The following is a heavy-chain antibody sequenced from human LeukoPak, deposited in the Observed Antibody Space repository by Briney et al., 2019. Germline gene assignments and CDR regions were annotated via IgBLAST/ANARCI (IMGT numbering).Heavy chain of an antibody. CDR2: INPNSSVT. CDR3: ARALLWFGEPSHIDY. D-gene: IGHD3-10*01. V-gene: IGHV1-2*02. J-gene: IGHJ4*02. Sequence: ASVKVSCKASGYTFTGHYVHWLRQAPGQGLEWMAWINPNSSVTNYAQKLQGRVTMTTDTSTSTAYMELRSLRSDDTAVYYCARALLWFGEPSHIDYWGQGTLVTASS. CDR1: GYTFTGHY.